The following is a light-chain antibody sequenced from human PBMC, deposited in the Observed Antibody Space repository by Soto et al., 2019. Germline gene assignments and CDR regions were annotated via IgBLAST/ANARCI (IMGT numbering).Light chain of an antibody. CDR3: QQSYSTPPYT. Sequence: DIQMTQSPSSLSASVGDRVTIPCRASQSISSYLNWYQQKPGKAHKILIYAASSLQTGVPSRFSGSGSGTDFTLTISSLQPEDFATYYCQQSYSTPPYTVGQGTKLEIK. J-gene: IGKJ2*01. V-gene: IGKV1-39*01. CDR2: AAS. CDR1: QSISSY.